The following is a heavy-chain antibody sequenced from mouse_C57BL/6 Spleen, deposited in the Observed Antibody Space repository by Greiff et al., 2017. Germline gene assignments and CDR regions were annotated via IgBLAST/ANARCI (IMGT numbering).Heavy chain of an antibody. V-gene: IGHV14-4*01. D-gene: IGHD1-1*01. CDR3: TTDYYGGNYYFAY. CDR2: FDPENGDT. Sequence: EVQLQQSGAELVRPGASVKLSCTASGFNIKDDYMHWVKQRPEQGLEWIGWFDPENGDTESASKFQGKATIPADPSSNTASLQLSSLPSEDTAVYYCTTDYYGGNYYFAYWGQGTTLTVSS. CDR1: GFNIKDDY. J-gene: IGHJ2*01.